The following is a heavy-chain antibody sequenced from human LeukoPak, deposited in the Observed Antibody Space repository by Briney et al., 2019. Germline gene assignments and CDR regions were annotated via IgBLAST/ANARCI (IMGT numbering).Heavy chain of an antibody. CDR1: GGTFSSYA. CDR3: ARDRGWLQTYYFDY. D-gene: IGHD5-24*01. CDR2: IIPIFGTA. V-gene: IGHV1-69*05. Sequence: SVKVSCKASGGTFSSYAISWVRQAPGQGLEWMGRIIPIFGTANYAQKFQGRVTITTDESTSTAYMEMSSLRSEDTAVYYCARDRGWLQTYYFDYWGQGTLVTVSS. J-gene: IGHJ4*02.